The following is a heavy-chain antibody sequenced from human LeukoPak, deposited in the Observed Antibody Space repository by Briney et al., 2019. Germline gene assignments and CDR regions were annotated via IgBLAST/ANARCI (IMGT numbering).Heavy chain of an antibody. Sequence: GGSLRLSCAAPGFTFSSYAMSWVRQAPGKGLEWVSAISGSGGSTYYADSVKGRFTISRDNSKNTLYLQMNSLRAEDTAVYYCAKDQVGYYDSSGYYSWTNWFDPWGQGTLVTVSS. J-gene: IGHJ5*02. V-gene: IGHV3-23*01. CDR1: GFTFSSYA. D-gene: IGHD3-22*01. CDR3: AKDQVGYYDSSGYYSWTNWFDP. CDR2: ISGSGGST.